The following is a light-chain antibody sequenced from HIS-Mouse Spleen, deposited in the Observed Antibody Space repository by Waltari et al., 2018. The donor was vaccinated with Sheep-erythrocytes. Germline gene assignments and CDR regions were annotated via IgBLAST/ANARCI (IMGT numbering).Light chain of an antibody. V-gene: IGLV2-23*01. Sequence: QSALTQPASVSGSPGQSITISCTGTSRDVGSYNLFSWYQQHPGKPPKLMIYEGSKRPVGVSNRFSGSKSGNTASLTISRLQAEDEADYYCCSYAGSSTPWVFGGGTKLTVL. CDR1: SRDVGSYNL. J-gene: IGLJ3*02. CDR3: CSYAGSSTPWV. CDR2: EGS.